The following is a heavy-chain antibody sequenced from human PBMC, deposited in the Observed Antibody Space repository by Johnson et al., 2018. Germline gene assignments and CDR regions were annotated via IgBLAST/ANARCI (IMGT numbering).Heavy chain of an antibody. CDR2: ISYDGSNK. Sequence: QVQLQESGGGVVQTGRSLRLSCAASGFTFSSYAMHWVRQAPGKGLEWVAIISYDGSNKYYADSVKGRFTISRDNSKNTLYLQLSSLRTEDTAVYYCAKVDYYYYMDVWGKGTTVTVSS. J-gene: IGHJ6*03. CDR3: AKVDYYYYMDV. V-gene: IGHV3-30*04. CDR1: GFTFSSYA.